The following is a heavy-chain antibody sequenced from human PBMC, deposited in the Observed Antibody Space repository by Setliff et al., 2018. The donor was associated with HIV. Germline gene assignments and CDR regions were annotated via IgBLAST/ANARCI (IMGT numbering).Heavy chain of an antibody. CDR2: INAGNGNT. CDR1: GYTFTSYA. V-gene: IGHV1-3*01. CDR3: AREIRNYDFWSGPGAFDI. J-gene: IGHJ3*02. D-gene: IGHD3-3*01. Sequence: ASVKVSCKASGYTFTSYAMHWVRQAPGQRLEWMGWINAGNGNTKYSQKFQGRVTITRDTSASTAYMELSSLRSEDTAVYYCAREIRNYDFWSGPGAFDIWGQGTMVTVSS.